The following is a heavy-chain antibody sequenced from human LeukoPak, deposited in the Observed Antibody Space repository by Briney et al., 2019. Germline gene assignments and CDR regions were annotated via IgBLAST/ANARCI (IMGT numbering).Heavy chain of an antibody. CDR3: AKSLTRESVAGPGAPPRAGPLYYYYYGMDV. CDR1: GFTFSSYA. V-gene: IGHV3-23*01. CDR2: ISGSGGST. Sequence: PGGSLRLSCAASGFTFSSYAMSWVRQAPGKGLEWVSAISGSGGSTYYADSVKGRFTISRDNSKNTLYLQMNSLRAEDTAVYYCAKSLTRESVAGPGAPPRAGPLYYYYYGMDVWGQGTTVTVSS. D-gene: IGHD6-19*01. J-gene: IGHJ6*02.